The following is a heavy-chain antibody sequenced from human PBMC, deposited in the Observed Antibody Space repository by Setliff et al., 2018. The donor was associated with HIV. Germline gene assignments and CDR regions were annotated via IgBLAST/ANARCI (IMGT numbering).Heavy chain of an antibody. V-gene: IGHV3-21*01. D-gene: IGHD3-3*01. CDR1: GFTFRNYK. Sequence: GGSLRLSCAASGFTFRNYKFNWVRQAPGRGLEWVSSISIGSGGAIDYADSVQGRFTISRDNSKNSLYLQMNDLRVEDTGVYYCARDNLYYNLYDGSPVYGMDVWGQGTTVTVSS. CDR3: ARDNLYYNLYDGSPVYGMDV. J-gene: IGHJ6*02. CDR2: ISIGSGGAI.